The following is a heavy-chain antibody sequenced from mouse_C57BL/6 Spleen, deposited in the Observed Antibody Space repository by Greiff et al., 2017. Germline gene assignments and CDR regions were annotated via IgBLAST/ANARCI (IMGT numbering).Heavy chain of an antibody. CDR1: GYTFTDYE. CDR2: IDPETGGT. CDR3: TRDGTRAMDY. V-gene: IGHV1-15*01. D-gene: IGHD4-1*01. Sequence: QVQLKQSGAELVRPGASVTLSCKASGYTFTDYEMHWVKQTPVHGLEWIGAIDPETGGTAYNQKFKGKAILTADKSSSTAYMELRSLTSEDSAVYYCTRDGTRAMDYWGQGTSVTVSS. J-gene: IGHJ4*01.